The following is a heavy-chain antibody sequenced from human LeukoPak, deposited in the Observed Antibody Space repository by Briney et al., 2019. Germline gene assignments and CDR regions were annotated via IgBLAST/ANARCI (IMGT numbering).Heavy chain of an antibody. J-gene: IGHJ5*02. D-gene: IGHD5-24*01. CDR3: ARDKMAGGFDP. Sequence: PSETLSLTCTVSGGSISSYYWSWIRQPAGGGLEWSGRIYTSGSTNYNPSLKSRVTMSLDTSKNLFSLKLSSVTAADTAVYYCARDKMAGGFDPWGQGTLVTVSS. CDR2: IYTSGST. CDR1: GGSISSYY. V-gene: IGHV4-4*07.